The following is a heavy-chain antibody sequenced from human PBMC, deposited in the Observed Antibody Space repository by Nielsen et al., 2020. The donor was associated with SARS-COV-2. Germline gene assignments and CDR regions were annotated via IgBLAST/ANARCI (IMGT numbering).Heavy chain of an antibody. Sequence: GESLKISCAASGFTFSSYAMSWVRQAPGKGLEWVSAISGSGGSTYYADSVKGRFTISRDNSKNTLYLQMNSLRAEDTAVYYCAKTRAYDILTGYPYYYYYGMDVWGQGTTVTVSS. CDR1: GFTFSSYA. CDR2: ISGSGGST. CDR3: AKTRAYDILTGYPYYYYYGMDV. J-gene: IGHJ6*02. V-gene: IGHV3-23*01. D-gene: IGHD3-9*01.